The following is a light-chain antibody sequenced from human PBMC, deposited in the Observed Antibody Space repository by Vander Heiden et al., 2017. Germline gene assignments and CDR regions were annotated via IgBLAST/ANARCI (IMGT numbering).Light chain of an antibody. CDR3: QVWDSRSDHVV. CDR1: KIGSKT. Sequence: SSVLTQPPSVSVAPGPTATITRGGDKIGSKTLHWYQQKPGQAPVLVVFDDADRPSGIPERFSGSNSGNTATLTITRVEAGDEADYYCQVWDSRSDHVVFGGGTKLTVL. V-gene: IGLV3-21*02. J-gene: IGLJ3*02. CDR2: DDA.